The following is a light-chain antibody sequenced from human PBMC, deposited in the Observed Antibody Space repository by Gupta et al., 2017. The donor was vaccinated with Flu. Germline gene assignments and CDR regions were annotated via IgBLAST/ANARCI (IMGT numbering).Light chain of an antibody. J-gene: IGKJ4*01. Sequence: EIVLTQSPATLSLSPGERATLSCRASESISSYLAWYQQRPGQAPRLLIYDASNRDTGIPARFSGSGYGKDFTLTISRREPEDFAVYYCQQRSSWAPLTFGGGTKVEIK. CDR1: ESISSY. CDR2: DAS. CDR3: QQRSSWAPLT. V-gene: IGKV3-11*01.